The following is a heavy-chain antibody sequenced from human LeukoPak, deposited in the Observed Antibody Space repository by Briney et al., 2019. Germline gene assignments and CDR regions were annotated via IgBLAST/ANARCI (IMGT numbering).Heavy chain of an antibody. V-gene: IGHV3-30*18. CDR1: GFTFSSYG. Sequence: GGSLRLSCAASGFTFSSYGMHWVRQAPGKGLEWVAVISYDGSNKYHADSVKGRFTISRDNSKNTLYLQMNSLRAEDTAVYYCAKDRSTVTEVNYFDYWGQGTLVTVSS. CDR2: ISYDGSNK. J-gene: IGHJ4*02. CDR3: AKDRSTVTEVNYFDY. D-gene: IGHD4-17*01.